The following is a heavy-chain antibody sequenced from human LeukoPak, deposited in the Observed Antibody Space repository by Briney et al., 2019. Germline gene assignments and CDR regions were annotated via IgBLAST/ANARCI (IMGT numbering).Heavy chain of an antibody. J-gene: IGHJ4*02. D-gene: IGHD2-21*02. Sequence: GGSLRLSCAASGFTFSSYGMHWVRQAPGKGLEWVAFIRYDGSNKYYADSVKGRFTISRDNSKNTLYLQMNSLRAEDTAVYYCAKDYCGGDCYTLPDYWGQGTLVTVSS. CDR1: GFTFSSYG. V-gene: IGHV3-30*02. CDR3: AKDYCGGDCYTLPDY. CDR2: IRYDGSNK.